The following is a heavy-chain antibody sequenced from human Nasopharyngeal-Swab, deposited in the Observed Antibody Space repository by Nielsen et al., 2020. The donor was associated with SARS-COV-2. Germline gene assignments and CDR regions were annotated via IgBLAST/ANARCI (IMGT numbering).Heavy chain of an antibody. J-gene: IGHJ4*02. CDR3: TRAKDDSSGSLFDY. CDR1: GFIFSGPS. CDR2: IRSKANSYAT. Sequence: GRSLRPSCAASGFIFSGPSMHWVRQVSGKGLEWIGRIRSKANSYATVYAASVKGRFTISRDDSKNTAYLQMNSLKTEDTAVYYCTRAKDDSSGSLFDYWGQGNLVTVSS. V-gene: IGHV3-73*01. D-gene: IGHD3-22*01.